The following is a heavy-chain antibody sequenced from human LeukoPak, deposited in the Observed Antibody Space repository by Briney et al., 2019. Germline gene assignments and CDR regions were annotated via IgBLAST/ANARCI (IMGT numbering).Heavy chain of an antibody. J-gene: IGHJ4*02. CDR2: IKQDGNEK. CDR1: GFTFSSYW. Sequence: GGSLRLSCAASGFTFSSYWMSWVRQAPGKGLEWVANIKQDGNEKYYLDSVKGRFTISRDNSKNTLYLQMNSLRAEDTAVYYCAKEPDPMTTVTTELDYWGQGTLVTVST. D-gene: IGHD4-17*01. V-gene: IGHV3-7*01. CDR3: AKEPDPMTTVTTELDY.